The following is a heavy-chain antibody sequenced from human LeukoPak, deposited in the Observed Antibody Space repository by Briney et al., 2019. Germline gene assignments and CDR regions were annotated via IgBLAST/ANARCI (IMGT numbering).Heavy chain of an antibody. J-gene: IGHJ5*02. CDR1: GGSISSSSYY. Sequence: SETLSLTCTVSGGSISSSSYYWGWIRQPPGKGLEWIGSIYYSGSTYYNPSLKSRVTISVDTSKNQFSLKLGSVTAADTVVYYCARAPPIVVVPAATWFDPWGQGTLVTVSS. CDR3: ARAPPIVVVPAATWFDP. CDR2: IYYSGST. V-gene: IGHV4-39*07. D-gene: IGHD2-2*01.